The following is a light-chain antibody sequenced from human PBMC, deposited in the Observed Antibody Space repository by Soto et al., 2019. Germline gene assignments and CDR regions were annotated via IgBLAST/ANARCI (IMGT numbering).Light chain of an antibody. Sequence: DIQMTQSPSSLSASVGDRVTITCRASQSISNYLNWYQQKPGKAPKLLIYAASSLQSGVPSRFSGSGSGTDFTLTISSLQPEDSATYYCQQSYSTPPITFGQGTRLEIK. CDR3: QQSYSTPPIT. CDR2: AAS. V-gene: IGKV1-39*01. CDR1: QSISNY. J-gene: IGKJ5*01.